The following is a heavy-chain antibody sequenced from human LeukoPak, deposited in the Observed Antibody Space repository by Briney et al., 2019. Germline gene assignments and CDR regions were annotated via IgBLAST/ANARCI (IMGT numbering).Heavy chain of an antibody. D-gene: IGHD3-22*01. V-gene: IGHV1-8*01. CDR2: MNPNSGNT. CDR1: GYTFTSYD. CDR3: ATMGYYDSSGYSPTRYYYGMDV. J-gene: IGHJ6*02. Sequence: ASVKVSCKAYGYTFTSYDINWVRQATGQGLEWMGWMNPNSGNTGYAQKFQGRVTMTRNTSISTAYMELSSLRSEDTAVYYCATMGYYDSSGYSPTRYYYGMDVWGQGTTVTVS.